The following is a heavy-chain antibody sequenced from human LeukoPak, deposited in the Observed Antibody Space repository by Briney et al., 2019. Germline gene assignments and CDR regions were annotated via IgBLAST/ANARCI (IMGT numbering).Heavy chain of an antibody. D-gene: IGHD3-3*01. CDR1: GFTFSAYS. Sequence: GGSLRLSCAASGFTFSAYSMNWVRQAPGKGLEWVPFISSSSSYIYYADSVKGRFTISRDNAKNSLYLQMNSLRAEDTAVYYCARDSTYDFWSGYLYPPDYWGQGTLVTVSS. J-gene: IGHJ4*02. CDR2: ISSSSSYI. CDR3: ARDSTYDFWSGYLYPPDY. V-gene: IGHV3-21*01.